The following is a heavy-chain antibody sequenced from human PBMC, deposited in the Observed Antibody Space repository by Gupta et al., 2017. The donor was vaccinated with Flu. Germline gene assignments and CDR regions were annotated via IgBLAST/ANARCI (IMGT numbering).Heavy chain of an antibody. J-gene: IGHJ4*02. CDR1: GGSITSGNYY. Sequence: QVQLQESGPGLVKPSQTLSLTCTVSGGSITSGNYYWSWIRQPAGKGLEWIGRIYKDGSTNYNPSLKGRVTISADTSKNQFSLKLTSVTAADTAVYYCARAERYFDWLLYRGFDYWGQGTLVTVSS. CDR2: IYKDGST. CDR3: ARAERYFDWLLYRGFDY. D-gene: IGHD3-9*01. V-gene: IGHV4-61*02.